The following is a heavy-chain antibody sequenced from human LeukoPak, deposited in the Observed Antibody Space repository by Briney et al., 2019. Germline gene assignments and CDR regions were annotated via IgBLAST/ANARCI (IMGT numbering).Heavy chain of an antibody. CDR1: GGSISSYY. Sequence: SETLSLTCTVSGGSISSYYWSWIRQPPGKGLEWIGYIYYSGSTNYNPSLKSRVTISVDTSKNQFSLKLSSVTAADTAVYYCARESGITMVRGVFLYYMDVWGKGTTVTISS. V-gene: IGHV4-59*01. CDR2: IYYSGST. D-gene: IGHD3-10*01. CDR3: ARESGITMVRGVFLYYMDV. J-gene: IGHJ6*03.